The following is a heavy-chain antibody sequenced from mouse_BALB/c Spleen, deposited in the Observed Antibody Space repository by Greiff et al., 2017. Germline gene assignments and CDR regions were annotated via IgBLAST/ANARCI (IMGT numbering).Heavy chain of an antibody. V-gene: IGHV5-17*02. CDR2: ISSGSSTI. CDR1: GFTFSSFG. CDR3: ARNYYGSSPWFAY. D-gene: IGHD1-1*01. Sequence: EVKLVESGGGLVQPGGSRKLSCAASGFTFSSFGMHWVRQAPEKGLEWVAYISSGSSTIYYADTVKGRFTISRDNPKNTLFLQMTSLRSEDTAMYYCARNYYGSSPWFAYWGQGTLVTVSA. J-gene: IGHJ3*01.